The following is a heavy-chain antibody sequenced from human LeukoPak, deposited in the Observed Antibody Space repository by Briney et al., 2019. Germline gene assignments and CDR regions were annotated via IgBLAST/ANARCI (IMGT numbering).Heavy chain of an antibody. V-gene: IGHV3-53*01. CDR2: ISSGGTT. CDR3: ARGAPTRTAPSDY. Sequence: GGSLRLSCAASGFTFRNYGMSWVRQAPGKGLEWVSVISSGGTTNYADSVKGRFTISRDNSKNTVYLQMDSLRAEDTAVYYCARGAPTRTAPSDYWGQGTLVTVSS. CDR1: GFTFRNYG. J-gene: IGHJ4*02.